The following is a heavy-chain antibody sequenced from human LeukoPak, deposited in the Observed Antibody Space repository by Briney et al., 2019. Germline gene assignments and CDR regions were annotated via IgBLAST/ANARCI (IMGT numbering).Heavy chain of an antibody. Sequence: GGSLRLSCAASGFTFSDYSMNWVRQAPGKGPEWLSYIVSSSHVTHYADSAMGRFTISRGNAKSSLYLQVDSLRTDDTAVYYCAREDDDWGPNTFDLWGPGTKVTVS. CDR1: GFTFSDYS. D-gene: IGHD7-27*01. CDR3: AREDDDWGPNTFDL. J-gene: IGHJ3*01. V-gene: IGHV3-48*01. CDR2: IVSSSHVT.